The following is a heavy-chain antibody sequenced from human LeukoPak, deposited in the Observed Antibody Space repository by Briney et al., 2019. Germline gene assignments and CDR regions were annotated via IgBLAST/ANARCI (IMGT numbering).Heavy chain of an antibody. Sequence: AGASLRLSCAASGFTFSSYAMSWVRQAPGKGLDWVSAISGSGDGTYYADSVKGRFTISRDNSKNTLYLQMNTLRAEDTAVYYCAKDRDYYAVDYWGQGTLVTVPS. CDR3: AKDRDYYAVDY. CDR1: GFTFSSYA. V-gene: IGHV3-23*01. D-gene: IGHD3-22*01. J-gene: IGHJ4*02. CDR2: ISGSGDGT.